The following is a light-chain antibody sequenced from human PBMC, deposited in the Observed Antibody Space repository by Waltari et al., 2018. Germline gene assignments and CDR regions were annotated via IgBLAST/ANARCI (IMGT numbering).Light chain of an antibody. V-gene: IGLV1-47*01. CDR3: AAWDDSLSAVV. CDR2: RSD. Sequence: QSALTQPPAASGPPGQRLIISCSGSGSNIGTNFLYCYQQFPGTAPKLLIYRSDQRASGVPDRFSGSKSGSSASLAISGLQSEDESLYYSAAWDDSLSAVVFGGGTQVTVL. CDR1: GSNIGTNF. J-gene: IGLJ7*01.